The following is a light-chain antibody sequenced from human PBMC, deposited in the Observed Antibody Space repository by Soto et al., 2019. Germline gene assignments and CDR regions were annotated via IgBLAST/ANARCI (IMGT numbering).Light chain of an antibody. J-gene: IGLJ1*01. CDR2: DVS. V-gene: IGLV2-14*01. CDR3: CSYTTSNTRQIV. CDR1: SSDVGGYNY. Sequence: HSVLTQPASVSGSPGQSITISCTGTSSDVGGYNYVSWYQQQPGKAPKFMIYDVSNRPSGVSNRFSGSKSSNTASLTISGLQAQDEADYYCCSYTTSNTRQIVFGTGTKVTVL.